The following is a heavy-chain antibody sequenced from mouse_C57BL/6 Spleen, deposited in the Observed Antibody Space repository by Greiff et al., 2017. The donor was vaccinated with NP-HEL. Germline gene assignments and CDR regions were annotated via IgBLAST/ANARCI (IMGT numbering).Heavy chain of an antibody. D-gene: IGHD1-1*01. CDR2: INPYNGGT. CDR1: GYTFTDYY. Sequence: EVQLQQSGPVLVKPGASVKMSCKASGYTFTDYYMNWVQQSHGKSLEWIGVINPYNGGTSSNQKFKGKATLTVDKSSSTAYMELNSLTSEDSAVYYSARRSSTGSSYGVAYWGQGTLVTVSA. CDR3: ARRSSTGSSYGVAY. V-gene: IGHV1-19*01. J-gene: IGHJ3*01.